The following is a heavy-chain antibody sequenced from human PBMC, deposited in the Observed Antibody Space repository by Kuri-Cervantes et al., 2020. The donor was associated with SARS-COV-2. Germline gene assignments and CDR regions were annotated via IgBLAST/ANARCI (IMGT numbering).Heavy chain of an antibody. CDR1: GYTFTSYG. J-gene: IGHJ6*02. CDR2: ISAYNGNT. CDR3: ARYNHLGYCSSTSCWNYYGMDV. Sequence: ASVKVSCKASGYTFTSYGISWVRQAPGQGLEWMGWISAYNGNTNYAQKLQGRVTMTTDTSTSTAYMELRSLRSDDTAVYYCARYNHLGYCSSTSCWNYYGMDVWGQETTVTVSS. D-gene: IGHD2-2*01. V-gene: IGHV1-18*01.